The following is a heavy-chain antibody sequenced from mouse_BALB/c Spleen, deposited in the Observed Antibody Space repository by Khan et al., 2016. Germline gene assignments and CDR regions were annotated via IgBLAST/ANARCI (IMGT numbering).Heavy chain of an antibody. CDR1: GFSITGFA. V-gene: IGHV2-6-7*01. D-gene: IGHD2-4*01. J-gene: IGHJ3*01. Sequence: VQLQESGPGLVAPSQSLSITCTVSGFSITGFAVNWVRQPPGKGLEWLGVIWGDGSTDYDSALKSRLSIRKDDSKSQVFLKMNSRQTDDTARYYCASYYDYDGGFAYWGQGTLVTVSA. CDR2: IWGDGST. CDR3: ASYYDYDGGFAY.